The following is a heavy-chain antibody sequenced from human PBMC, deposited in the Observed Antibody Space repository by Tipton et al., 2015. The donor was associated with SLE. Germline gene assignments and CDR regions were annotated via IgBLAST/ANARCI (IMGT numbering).Heavy chain of an antibody. CDR2: IYNSGIT. CDR3: ARGGDTYFYDGSGYRSDFDV. Sequence: TLSLTCTVSGDSFSSGSSSWNWVRQPAGKGLEWIGLIYNSGITNYNPSLQSRVTLLVDTSKNQFSLNLRSVTPADTAMYYCARGGDTYFYDGSGYRSDFDVWGPGTMVTVSS. CDR1: GDSFSSGSSS. D-gene: IGHD3-22*01. V-gene: IGHV4-61*10. J-gene: IGHJ3*01.